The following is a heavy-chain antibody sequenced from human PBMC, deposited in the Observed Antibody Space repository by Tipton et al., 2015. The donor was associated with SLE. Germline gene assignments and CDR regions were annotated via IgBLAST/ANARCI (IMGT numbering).Heavy chain of an antibody. CDR1: GGSISSYY. Sequence: TLSLTCTVSGGSISSYYWSWIRQPPGKGLEWIGYIYYRGSTNYTPSLKSRVTISVDTSKNQFSLKLSSVTAADTAVYYCARHVDGGSYFLSGMDVWGQGTTVTVSS. CDR3: ARHVDGGSYFLSGMDV. J-gene: IGHJ6*02. CDR2: IYYRGST. V-gene: IGHV4-59*08. D-gene: IGHD1-26*01.